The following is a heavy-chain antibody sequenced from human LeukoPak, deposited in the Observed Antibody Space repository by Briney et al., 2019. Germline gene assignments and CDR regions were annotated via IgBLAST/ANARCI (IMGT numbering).Heavy chain of an antibody. CDR3: ARGLNLYYYYMDV. V-gene: IGHV4-38-2*02. CDR2: MYHSGST. CDR1: GYSISSGYY. Sequence: SETLSLTCSVSGYSISSGYYWGWIRQPPGKGLEWIGSMYHSGSTYYNPSLKSRVTISVDTSKNQFSLKLTSVTAADTAMYYCARGLNLYYYYMDVWGKGTTVTVSS. J-gene: IGHJ6*03.